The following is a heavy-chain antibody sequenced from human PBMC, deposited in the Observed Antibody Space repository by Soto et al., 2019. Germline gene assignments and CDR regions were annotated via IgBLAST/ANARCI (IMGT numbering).Heavy chain of an antibody. V-gene: IGHV1-69*08. J-gene: IGHJ4*02. CDR2: IIPIRGIA. CDR1: GGTFSSYT. D-gene: IGHD2-15*01. Sequence: QVQLVQSGAEVKKPGSSVKVSCKASGGTFSSYTISCVRQAPGHGLEWMGRIIPIRGIANYAQKFQGRVTITADKSTSTAYMELSSLRSEDTAVYYCARELNEGYRFVGAHLEPEAHCDYWGLGTLVTVSS. CDR3: ARELNEGYRFVGAHLEPEAHCDY.